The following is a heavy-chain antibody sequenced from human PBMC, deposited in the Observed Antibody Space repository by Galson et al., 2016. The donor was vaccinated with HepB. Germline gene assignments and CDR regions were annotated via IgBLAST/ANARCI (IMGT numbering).Heavy chain of an antibody. CDR2: FIPILGTS. J-gene: IGHJ3*02. V-gene: IGHV1-69*13. CDR1: GGYFSRYA. CDR3: ATQERGFVEMATTINAFEI. D-gene: IGHD5-12*01. Sequence: SVKVSCKASGGYFSRYAFSWVRQAPGQGLEWMGGFIPILGTSNYAQKFQGRVTIIADDSTSTTYMELTGLRSEDTAVYYCATQERGFVEMATTINAFEIWGQGTMVAVSS.